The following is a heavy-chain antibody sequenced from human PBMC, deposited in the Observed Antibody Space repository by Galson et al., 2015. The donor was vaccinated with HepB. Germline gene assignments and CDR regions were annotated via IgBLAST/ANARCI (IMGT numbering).Heavy chain of an antibody. Sequence: QSGAEVKKPGESLKISCKGSGYSFTSYWIGWVRQMPGKGLEWMGIIYPGDSDTRYSPSFQGHVTISADKSISTAYLQWSSLKASDTAMYYCARQDSSGYYYRGAFDIWGQGTMVTVSS. CDR1: GYSFTSYW. J-gene: IGHJ3*02. V-gene: IGHV5-51*01. CDR3: ARQDSSGYYYRGAFDI. CDR2: IYPGDSDT. D-gene: IGHD3-22*01.